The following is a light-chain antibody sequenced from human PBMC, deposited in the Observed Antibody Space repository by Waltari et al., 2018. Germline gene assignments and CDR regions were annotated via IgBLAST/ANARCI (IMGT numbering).Light chain of an antibody. V-gene: IGKV1-39*01. Sequence: DIQMTQSPSSLSASVGDRVTITCRASQSISSYLNWYQQKPGQAPKLLISAASSLQSGVPSTFSGSGSGTDFTLTISSLQPEDFATYYCQQSYSTPLTFGGGTKVEIK. CDR3: QQSYSTPLT. J-gene: IGKJ4*01. CDR1: QSISSY. CDR2: AAS.